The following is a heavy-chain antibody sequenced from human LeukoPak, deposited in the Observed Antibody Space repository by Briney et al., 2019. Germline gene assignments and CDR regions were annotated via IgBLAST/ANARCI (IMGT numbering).Heavy chain of an antibody. CDR2: IYRDGNT. V-gene: IGHV3-53*01. CDR1: GLSLSVNY. Sequence: GGSLRLSCAASGLSLSVNYMTWVRQSPGKGLEWLSNIYRDGNTYYADSVNGRFSISRDDYKNTLYLEMNSLRAEDTALYYCARYTFRAVDIWGQGSMATVSS. J-gene: IGHJ3*02. CDR3: ARYTFRAVDI. D-gene: IGHD2-2*02.